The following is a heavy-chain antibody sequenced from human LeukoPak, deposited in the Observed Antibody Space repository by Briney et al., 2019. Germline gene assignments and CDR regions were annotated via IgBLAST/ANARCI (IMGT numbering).Heavy chain of an antibody. CDR3: ARDAVVATAIRGYYYYYYGMDV. CDR1: GYTFTGYY. J-gene: IGHJ6*02. CDR2: INPNSGGT. D-gene: IGHD2-21*02. Sequence: ASVKVSCKASGYTFTGYYMHWVRQAPGQGLEWMGWINPNSGGTNYAQKFQGRVTMTRDTSISTAYMELSRLRSDDTAVYYCARDAVVATAIRGYYYYYYGMDVWGQGTTVTVSS. V-gene: IGHV1-2*02.